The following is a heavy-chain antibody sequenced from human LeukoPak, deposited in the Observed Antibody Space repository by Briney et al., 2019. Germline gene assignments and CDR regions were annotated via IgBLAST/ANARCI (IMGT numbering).Heavy chain of an antibody. J-gene: IGHJ6*03. D-gene: IGHD2-2*01. CDR2: ISYDGSNK. CDR3: AKDEVVPGYYYTDV. V-gene: IGHV3-30*07. Sequence: SCKASGYTFTGYYMHWVRQAPGQGLEWVAVISYDGSNKYYADSVKGRFTISRDNSKNTLYLQMNSLNAEDTAVYYCAKDEVVPGYYYTDVWGRGTTVTISS. CDR1: GYTFTGYY.